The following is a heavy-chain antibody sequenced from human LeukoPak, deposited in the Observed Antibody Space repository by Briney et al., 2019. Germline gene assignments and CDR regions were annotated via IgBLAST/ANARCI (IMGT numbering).Heavy chain of an antibody. V-gene: IGHV3-23*01. CDR2: ISGSGVT. D-gene: IGHD6-13*01. CDR1: GFTFSSYA. CDR3: AKGSSNWRDYYYFDY. J-gene: IGHJ4*02. Sequence: PGGSLRLSCAASGFTFSSYAMSWVRQAPGKGLEWVSGISGSGVTYFADSVKGRFTISRDNSKNTLYLQMNSLRADDTAVYYCAKGSSNWRDYYYFDYWGQGTLVTVSS.